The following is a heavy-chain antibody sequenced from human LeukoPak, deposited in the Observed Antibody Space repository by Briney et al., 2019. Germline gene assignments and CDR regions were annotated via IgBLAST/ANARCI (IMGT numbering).Heavy chain of an antibody. CDR2: IYYSGST. CDR3: ARTQRRANHGMDV. Sequence: SETLSLTCTVSGGSISSYYWSWIRQPPGKGLEWIGYIYYSGSTNYNPSLKSRVTISVDTSKNQFSLKLSSVTAADTAVYYCARTQRRANHGMDVWGQGTTVTVSS. V-gene: IGHV4-59*12. J-gene: IGHJ6*02. CDR1: GGSISSYY.